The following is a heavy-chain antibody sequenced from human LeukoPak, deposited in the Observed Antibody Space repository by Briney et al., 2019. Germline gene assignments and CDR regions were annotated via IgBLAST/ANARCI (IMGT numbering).Heavy chain of an antibody. D-gene: IGHD2/OR15-2a*01. J-gene: IGHJ6*03. CDR3: AKTFLYYYYYMDV. CDR2: ISWNSKNI. Sequence: GGSLKLSCAASGFTVITNDMTWVRQAPGKGLEWVSGISWNSKNIGYADSVKGRFTISRDNAKNSLHLQMNSLRAEDTAVYYCAKTFLYYYYYMDVWGKGTTVTVSS. CDR1: GFTVITND. V-gene: IGHV3-9*01.